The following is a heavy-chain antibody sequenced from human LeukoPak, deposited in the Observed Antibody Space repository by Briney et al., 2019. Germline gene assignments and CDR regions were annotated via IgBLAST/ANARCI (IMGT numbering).Heavy chain of an antibody. Sequence: PGGSLRLSCAASGFTFTNCWMSWVRQAPGKGLEWVAMIREDGGDIYYVGSVKGRFTISRDNTKNSLYLQMNSLRAEDTAMYYCVRDRGSGSSQTHEFFEHWGQGTLVTVSS. CDR3: VRDRGSGSSQTHEFFEH. D-gene: IGHD1-26*01. CDR1: GFTFTNCW. J-gene: IGHJ4*02. V-gene: IGHV3-7*01. CDR2: IREDGGDI.